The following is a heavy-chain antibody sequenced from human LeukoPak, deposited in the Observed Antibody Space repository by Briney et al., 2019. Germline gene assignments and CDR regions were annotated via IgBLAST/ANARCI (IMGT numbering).Heavy chain of an antibody. Sequence: GGSLRLSCAASGFTVSSNYMSWVRQAPGKGLEWVSVIYSGGSTYYADSLKGRFTISRDISKNTLYLHMNSLRAEDTAVYYCARDGMVWFGEFRFDYWGQGTLVTISS. CDR1: GFTVSSNY. V-gene: IGHV3-53*01. D-gene: IGHD3-10*01. CDR3: ARDGMVWFGEFRFDY. J-gene: IGHJ4*02. CDR2: IYSGGST.